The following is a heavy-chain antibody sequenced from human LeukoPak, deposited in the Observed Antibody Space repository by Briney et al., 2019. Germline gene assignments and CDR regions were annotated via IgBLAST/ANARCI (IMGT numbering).Heavy chain of an antibody. CDR3: ARATYYDILTGYYKGYYMDV. Sequence: GASVKVSCKASGGTFSSYAISWVRQAPGQGLEWMGGIIPIFGTANYAQKFQGRVTITTDESASTAYMELSSLRSEDTAVYYCARATYYDILTGYYKGYYMDVWGKGTTVTVSS. V-gene: IGHV1-69*05. CDR1: GGTFSSYA. D-gene: IGHD3-9*01. CDR2: IIPIFGTA. J-gene: IGHJ6*03.